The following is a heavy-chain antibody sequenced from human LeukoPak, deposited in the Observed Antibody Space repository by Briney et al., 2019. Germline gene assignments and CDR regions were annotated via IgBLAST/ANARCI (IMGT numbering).Heavy chain of an antibody. CDR3: ARDSGSLSFHH. V-gene: IGHV3-30-3*01. J-gene: IGHJ1*01. Sequence: PGGSLRLSCAASGFTFNNYALHWVRQAPGKGLEWVALISLDGSYKFYADSVKGRFTISRDNSKSTLYLQMSSLRPEDTAVYYCARDSGSLSFHHWGQGTLVTVSS. D-gene: IGHD1-26*01. CDR1: GFTFNNYA. CDR2: ISLDGSYK.